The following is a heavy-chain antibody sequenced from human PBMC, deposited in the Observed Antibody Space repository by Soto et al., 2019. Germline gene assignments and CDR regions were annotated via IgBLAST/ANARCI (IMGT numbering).Heavy chain of an antibody. V-gene: IGHV1-18*01. D-gene: IGHD3-9*01. CDR1: GYNFTDFS. CDR2: ISPYYGNT. Sequence: ASMKVSRKTSGYNFTDFSITWVRQAPGQGLEWMGWISPYYGNTKYAEKFQDRVTMTADTSTNTVYLELRTLRSGDTAIYYCARQVLFCDFWG. J-gene: IGHJ4*01. CDR3: ARQVLFCDF.